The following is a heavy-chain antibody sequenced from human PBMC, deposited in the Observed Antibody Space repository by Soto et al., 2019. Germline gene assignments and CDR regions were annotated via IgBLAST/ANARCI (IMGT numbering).Heavy chain of an antibody. CDR2: IIPIFGTA. CDR1: GGTFSSYA. D-gene: IGHD3-9*01. J-gene: IGHJ6*02. CDR3: ARNGITPYDILTGYEYGMDG. V-gene: IGHV1-69*13. Sequence: SVKVSCKASGGTFSSYAISWVRQAPGQGLEWMGGIIPIFGTANYAQKFQGRVTITADESTSTDYMELSSLRSEDTAVYYCARNGITPYDILTGYEYGMDGWGQGTKVTVSS.